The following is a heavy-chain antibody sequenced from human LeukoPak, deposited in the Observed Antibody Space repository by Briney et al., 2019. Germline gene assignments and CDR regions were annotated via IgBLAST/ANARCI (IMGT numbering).Heavy chain of an antibody. CDR1: GFTFSSSA. V-gene: IGHV3-30-3*01. D-gene: IGHD6-19*01. CDR3: ARDRDSSGWYEGFDY. CDR2: ISYDGSNK. Sequence: GGSLRLSCAASGFTFSSSAMHWVRQAPDKGLEWVAVISYDGSNKYYADSVKGRFTISRDNSKNTPYLQMNSLRADDTAVYYCARDRDSSGWYEGFDYWGQRTLVTVSS. J-gene: IGHJ4*02.